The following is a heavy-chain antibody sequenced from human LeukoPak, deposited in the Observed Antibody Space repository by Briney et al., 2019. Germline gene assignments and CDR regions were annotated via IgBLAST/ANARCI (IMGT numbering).Heavy chain of an antibody. CDR2: IYYSGST. V-gene: IGHV4-59*01. D-gene: IGHD5-24*01. J-gene: IGHJ4*02. CDR3: ARGGELRWPQLDY. CDR1: GGSISSYY. Sequence: PSETLSLTCTVSGGSISSYYWSWIRQPPGKGLEWIGYIYYSGSTNYNPSLKSRVTISVDTSKNQFSLKLSSVTAADTAVYYCARGGELRWPQLDYWGQGTLVTVSS.